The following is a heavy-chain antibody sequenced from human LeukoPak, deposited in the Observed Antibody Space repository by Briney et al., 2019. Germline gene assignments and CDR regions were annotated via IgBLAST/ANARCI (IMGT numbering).Heavy chain of an antibody. CDR2: IIPISGTA. Sequence: SVKVSCKSSGGTFTTYIFTWVRQAPGQGLEWMGRIIPISGTANYAQKFQGRVTITADESTNTAYMELSGLRSEDTAMYYCARGPRQNYYGSGSNYAGAAHFDYWGQGTLVTVSS. D-gene: IGHD3-10*01. J-gene: IGHJ4*02. CDR1: GGTFTTYI. V-gene: IGHV1-69*13. CDR3: ARGPRQNYYGSGSNYAGAAHFDY.